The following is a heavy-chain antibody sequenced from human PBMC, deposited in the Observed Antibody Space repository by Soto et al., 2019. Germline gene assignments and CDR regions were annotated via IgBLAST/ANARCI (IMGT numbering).Heavy chain of an antibody. V-gene: IGHV4-39*01. CDR3: ARVFSDYPFYYYYTDV. Sequence: SETLSLTCTVSSGSIISSDHFWGWIRQPPGKGLEWIGNIYYSGSTYYNPSLKSRVTISVDTSKNQFSLKLSSVTAADTAVYYCARVFSDYPFYYYYTDVWGKGTTVTVSS. D-gene: IGHD4-17*01. CDR2: IYYSGST. J-gene: IGHJ6*03. CDR1: SGSIISSDHF.